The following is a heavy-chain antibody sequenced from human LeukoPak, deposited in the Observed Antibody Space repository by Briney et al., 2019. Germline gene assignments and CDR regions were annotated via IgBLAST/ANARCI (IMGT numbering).Heavy chain of an antibody. J-gene: IGHJ4*02. CDR2: INPGDSDT. CDR3: AGTGDGSRIIDY. CDR1: GYSFTSFW. D-gene: IGHD7-27*01. V-gene: IGHV5-51*01. Sequence: ESLKISCTGSGYSFTSFWIGWMRHMPRKGLELMGIINPGDSDTRYSPSFQGQVTISADKSTTTAYLNWSSLTAADTALYYIAGTGDGSRIIDYWGQGNLVTVSS.